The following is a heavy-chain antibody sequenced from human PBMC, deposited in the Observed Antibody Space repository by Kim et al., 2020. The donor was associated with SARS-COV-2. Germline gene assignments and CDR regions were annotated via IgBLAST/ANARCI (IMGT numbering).Heavy chain of an antibody. CDR3: ARVAYSSSSGN. CDR2: T. J-gene: IGHJ4*02. Sequence: TSYADSVKGRFTISRDNAKNTLYLQMNSLRAEDTAVYYCARVAYSSSSGNWGQGTLVTVSS. V-gene: IGHV3-74*01. D-gene: IGHD6-6*01.